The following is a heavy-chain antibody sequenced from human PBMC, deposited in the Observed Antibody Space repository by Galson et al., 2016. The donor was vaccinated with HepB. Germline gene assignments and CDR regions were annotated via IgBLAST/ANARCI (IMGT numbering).Heavy chain of an antibody. D-gene: IGHD2-21*01. CDR3: TKGSAYYYYYGMDV. V-gene: IGHV3-9*01. J-gene: IGHJ6*04. CDR2: ISWNSGSI. Sequence: SLRLSCAASGFTFEDYAMHWVRQAPGKGLEWVSGISWNSGSIGYVDSVKGRFTISRDNAKKSLFLQMDSLRTEDTALYYCTKGSAYYYYYGMDVWGNGTTVTVSS. CDR1: GFTFEDYA.